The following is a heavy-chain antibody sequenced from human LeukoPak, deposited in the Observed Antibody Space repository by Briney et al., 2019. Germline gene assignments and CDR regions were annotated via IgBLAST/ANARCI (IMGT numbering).Heavy chain of an antibody. J-gene: IGHJ4*02. V-gene: IGHV5-51*01. CDR1: GYSFRSYW. CDR3: ARRRDLYSGSYYPFDY. CDR2: IYSTDSDI. Sequence: GESLKISCKGSGYSFRSYWIAWVRQMPGKGLEWMGIIYSTDSDIRYSPSFQGQVTISADKSISTAYLQWSSLKASDTAMYYCARRRDLYSGSYYPFDYWGQGTLVTVSS. D-gene: IGHD1-26*01.